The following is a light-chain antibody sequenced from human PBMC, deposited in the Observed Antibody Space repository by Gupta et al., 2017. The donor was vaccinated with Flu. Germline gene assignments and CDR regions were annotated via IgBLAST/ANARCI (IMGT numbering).Light chain of an antibody. J-gene: IGKJ1*01. CDR1: QSVSSN. CDR3: QQYNNWPPWT. Sequence: EIVMTQSPATLSVSPGERATLSCRARQSVSSNLAWYQQKPGQAPRLLIYSASTRGTGIPARFSGSGCGTELTLAISSRQSEDFAVYYCQQYNNWPPWTFGQGTKVEIK. V-gene: IGKV3-15*01. CDR2: SAS.